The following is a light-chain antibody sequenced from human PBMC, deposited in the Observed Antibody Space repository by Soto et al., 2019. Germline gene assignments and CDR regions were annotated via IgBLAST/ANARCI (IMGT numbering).Light chain of an antibody. V-gene: IGLV2-18*02. CDR1: SSNVGSYDY. CDR3: CSYTNIAALWV. J-gene: IGLJ3*02. CDR2: NVN. Sequence: QSALIQPPSVSGSPGQSVTISCTGTSSNVGSYDYVPCYQQHPGTAPKPIIYNVNTRPSGVPDRFSGSKSGNTASVTISGLEAEDEADYYYCSYTNIAALWVFGGGTKLTVL.